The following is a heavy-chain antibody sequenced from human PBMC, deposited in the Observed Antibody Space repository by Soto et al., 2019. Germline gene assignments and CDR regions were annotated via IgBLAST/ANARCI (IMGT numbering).Heavy chain of an antibody. J-gene: IGHJ5*02. V-gene: IGHV1-18*01. Sequence: GASVKVSCKASGYTFTSYGISWVRQAPGQGLEWMGWISAYNGNTNYAQKLQGRVTMTTDTSTSTAYMELRSLRSDGTAVYYCARVLRSSIAARRGGWFDPWGQGTLVTVSS. CDR1: GYTFTSYG. CDR2: ISAYNGNT. CDR3: ARVLRSSIAARRGGWFDP. D-gene: IGHD6-6*01.